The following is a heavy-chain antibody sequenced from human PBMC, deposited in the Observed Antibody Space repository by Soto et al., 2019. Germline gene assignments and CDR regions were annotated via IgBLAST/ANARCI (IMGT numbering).Heavy chain of an antibody. CDR1: GASMIGNY. Sequence: QVQLQESGPGLVKPSETLSLTCTVSGASMIGNYWTWVRQPPGKGLEWIGNMFYSGTTNYNPSLKSRVTVSLDTSMNQFSLRLSSVTAADTAVYYCARPNMWYGKIQDWGQGTLVTVSS. CDR2: MFYSGTT. J-gene: IGHJ1*01. CDR3: ARPNMWYGKIQD. D-gene: IGHD2-15*01. V-gene: IGHV4-59*01.